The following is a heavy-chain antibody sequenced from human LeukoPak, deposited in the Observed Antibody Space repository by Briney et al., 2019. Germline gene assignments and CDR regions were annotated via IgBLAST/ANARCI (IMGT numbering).Heavy chain of an antibody. CDR2: INPNNGGA. Sequence: ASVKVSCKTSGNIFTGYYIHWVRQAPGRGLEWMGWINPNNGGANFAQKFQGRVTMTRDTSISTAYMELSRLRSDDTAVYYCARVRIAVAGKYYFDYWGQGTLVTVSS. J-gene: IGHJ4*02. CDR1: GNIFTGYY. V-gene: IGHV1-2*02. D-gene: IGHD6-19*01. CDR3: ARVRIAVAGKYYFDY.